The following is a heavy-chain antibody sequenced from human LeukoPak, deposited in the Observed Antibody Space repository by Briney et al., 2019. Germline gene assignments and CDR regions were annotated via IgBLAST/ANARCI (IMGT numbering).Heavy chain of an antibody. J-gene: IGHJ4*02. CDR3: ARGGGYSERFDY. V-gene: IGHV3-7*01. CDR2: IKFDGTEK. CDR1: GFTFSDSW. Sequence: GGSLRLSCAASGFTFSDSWMTWARQAPGKGLEWVATIKFDGTEKQYVASVRGRFTISRANAENSMFLRMESLSPEDTAVYYCARGGGYSERFDYWGQGTLVTVSS. D-gene: IGHD1-26*01.